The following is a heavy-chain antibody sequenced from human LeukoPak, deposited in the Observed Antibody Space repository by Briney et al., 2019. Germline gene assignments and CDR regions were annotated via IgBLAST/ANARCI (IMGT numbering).Heavy chain of an antibody. V-gene: IGHV3-33*01. CDR2: IWYDGSNK. Sequence: GGSLRLSCAASGFTFSSHGMHWVRQAPGKGLEWVAVIWYDGSNKYYADSVKGRFTISRDNSKNTLYLQMNSLRAEDTAVYYCARDGGYGHNWFDPWGQGTLVTVSS. J-gene: IGHJ5*02. CDR1: GFTFSSHG. CDR3: ARDGGYGHNWFDP. D-gene: IGHD1-26*01.